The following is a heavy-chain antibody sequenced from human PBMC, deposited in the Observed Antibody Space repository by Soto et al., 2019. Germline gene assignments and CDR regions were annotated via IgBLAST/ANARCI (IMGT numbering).Heavy chain of an antibody. V-gene: IGHV4-34*01. CDR1: GGSFSGYY. D-gene: IGHD1-26*01. CDR3: ARGLVGRGFGDY. CDR2: INHSGST. J-gene: IGHJ4*02. Sequence: KQSQTLSLTCAVYGGSFSGYYWSWIRQPPGKGLEWIGEINHSGSTNYNPSLKSRVTISVDTSKNQFSLKLSSVTAADTAVYYCARGLVGRGFGDYWGQGTLVTVSS.